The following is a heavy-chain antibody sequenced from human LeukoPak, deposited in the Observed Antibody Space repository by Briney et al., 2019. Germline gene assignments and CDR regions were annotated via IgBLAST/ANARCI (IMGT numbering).Heavy chain of an antibody. D-gene: IGHD3-22*01. CDR1: GFTFSSYA. CDR2: ISVSGDST. Sequence: GGSLRLSCAASGFTFSSYAMSWVRQAPGKGLEWVSAISVSGDSTYYADSVKGRFTISRDNSINTLYLQMNSLRAEDTAIYYCAKSRSSGYSDYWGQGTLVTVSS. CDR3: AKSRSSGYSDY. V-gene: IGHV3-23*01. J-gene: IGHJ4*02.